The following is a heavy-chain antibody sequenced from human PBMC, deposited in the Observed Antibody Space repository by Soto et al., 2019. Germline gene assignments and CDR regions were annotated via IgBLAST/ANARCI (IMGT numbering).Heavy chain of an antibody. CDR2: MYFGGSF. CDR1: GASVSHGY. Sequence: SETLSLTCNVSGASVSHGYWSWIRQPPGKALEWIGFMYFGGSFNYNPSLTSRATISVETSKSQFSMKLTSVTASDTAVYYCARSYYDSTGFAVDPWGQGTLVTVSS. V-gene: IGHV4-59*02. J-gene: IGHJ5*02. CDR3: ARSYYDSTGFAVDP. D-gene: IGHD3-22*01.